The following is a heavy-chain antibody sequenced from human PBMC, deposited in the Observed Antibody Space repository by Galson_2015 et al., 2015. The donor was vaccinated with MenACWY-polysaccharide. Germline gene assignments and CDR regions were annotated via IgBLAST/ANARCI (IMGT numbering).Heavy chain of an antibody. CDR3: ARGPNWNFDY. D-gene: IGHD1-20*01. CDR2: SGSSSPI. V-gene: IGHV3-48*02. J-gene: IGHJ4*02. Sequence: SGSSSPIYYADPVKGRFTISRDNAKNSLYLQMNSLRDEDTAVYYCARGPNWNFDYWGRGTLVTVSS.